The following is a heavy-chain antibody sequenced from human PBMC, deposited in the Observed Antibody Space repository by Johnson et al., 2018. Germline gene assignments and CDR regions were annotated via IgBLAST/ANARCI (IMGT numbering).Heavy chain of an antibody. CDR2: ISDSGAIT. CDR3: ARDLAYDFWSGYYGMDV. J-gene: IGHJ6*02. V-gene: IGHV3-23*01. Sequence: VQLQESVGGVLQPGRSLRLPCAASGITFSKYAMRWVRPAPGKGLEWASVISDSGAITQFADSVKARFNISRVNSNTTLYPQMTSLRAEAPAVYYCARDLAYDFWSGYYGMDVWGQGTTVTVSS. D-gene: IGHD3-3*01. CDR1: GITFSKYA.